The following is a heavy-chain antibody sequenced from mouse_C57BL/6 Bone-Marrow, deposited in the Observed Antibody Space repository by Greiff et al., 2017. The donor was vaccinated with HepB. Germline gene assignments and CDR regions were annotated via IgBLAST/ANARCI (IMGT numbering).Heavy chain of an antibody. CDR2: FYPGSGSI. V-gene: IGHV1-62-2*01. D-gene: IGHD1-1*01. CDR3: ARHAYYYGSGGYAMDY. Sequence: QVHVKQSGAELVKPGASVKLSCKASGYTFTEYTIHWVKQRSGQGLEWIGWFYPGSGSIKYNEKFKDKATLTADKSSSTVYMELSRLTSEDSAVYFCARHAYYYGSGGYAMDYWGQGTSVTVSS. J-gene: IGHJ4*01. CDR1: GYTFTEYT.